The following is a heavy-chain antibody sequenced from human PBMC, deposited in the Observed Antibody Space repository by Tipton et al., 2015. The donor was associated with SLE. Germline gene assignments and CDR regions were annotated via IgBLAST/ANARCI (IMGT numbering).Heavy chain of an antibody. CDR3: ARVGYSYGRGDY. V-gene: IGHV4-38-2*01. J-gene: IGHJ4*02. D-gene: IGHD5-18*01. CDR1: GYSISSGYY. CDR2: IYHSGST. Sequence: TLSLTCAVSGYSISSGYYWGWIRQPPGKGLEWIGSIYHSGSTYYNPSLKSRVTISVDTSKNQVSLKLSSVTAADTAVYYCARVGYSYGRGDYWGQGTLVTVSS.